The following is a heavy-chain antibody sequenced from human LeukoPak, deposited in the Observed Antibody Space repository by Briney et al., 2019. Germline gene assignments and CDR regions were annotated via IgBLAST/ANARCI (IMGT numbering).Heavy chain of an antibody. CDR3: AKDILSRYSGSPGNWFDP. CDR2: ISSISTYT. CDR1: GFIFSNYG. J-gene: IGHJ5*02. D-gene: IGHD1-26*01. V-gene: IGHV3-21*04. Sequence: PGGSLRLSCAASGFIFSNYGMIWVRQAPGKGPEWVSSISSISTYTHYADSVKGRFIISRDNAENSLYLQMNSLRAEDTALYYCAKDILSRYSGSPGNWFDPWGQGTLVTVSS.